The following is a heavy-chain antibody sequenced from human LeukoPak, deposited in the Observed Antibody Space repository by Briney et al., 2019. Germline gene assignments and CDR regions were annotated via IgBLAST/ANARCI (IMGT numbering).Heavy chain of an antibody. V-gene: IGHV1-8*03. CDR3: ARGHYPRDRFDP. J-gene: IGHJ5*02. Sequence: ASVKVSCKASGYTFTSYDINRVRQATGQGLEWMGWMNPNSGNTGYAQTFQGRVTITRNTSISTAYMELSSLRSEDTAVYYCARGHYPRDRFDPWGQGTLVTVSS. D-gene: IGHD1-26*01. CDR2: MNPNSGNT. CDR1: GYTFTSYD.